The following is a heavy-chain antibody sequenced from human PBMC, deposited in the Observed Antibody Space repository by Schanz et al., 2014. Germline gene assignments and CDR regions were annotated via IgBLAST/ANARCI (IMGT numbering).Heavy chain of an antibody. D-gene: IGHD3-3*01. J-gene: IGHJ5*02. V-gene: IGHV3-21*02. CDR3: ARQPGRITVSGVVSNWFDP. CDR1: GFTVSKNY. Sequence: EVQLVESGGGLVQPGGSLRLSCAASGFTVSKNYMNWVRQAPGKGLEWVSSISSSGSSIYYADSVKGRFTISRDNSKNILTMQMSSLRAEDTAVYYCARQPGRITVSGVVSNWFDPWGQGTLVTVSS. CDR2: ISSSGSSI.